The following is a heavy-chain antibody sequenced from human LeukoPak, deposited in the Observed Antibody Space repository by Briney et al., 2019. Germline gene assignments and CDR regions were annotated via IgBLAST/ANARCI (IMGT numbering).Heavy chain of an antibody. CDR2: ISGSGGST. CDR1: GFTFSSYA. Sequence: GGSLRLSCAASGFTFSSYAMSWVRQAPGKGLEWVSAISGSGGSTYYADSVKGRFTISRDNSKNTLYLQMNSLRAEDTAVYYCAKDLGQFFLRHSGFDYWGEGTLVTVSS. V-gene: IGHV3-23*01. CDR3: AKDLGQFFLRHSGFDY. D-gene: IGHD3-3*01. J-gene: IGHJ4*02.